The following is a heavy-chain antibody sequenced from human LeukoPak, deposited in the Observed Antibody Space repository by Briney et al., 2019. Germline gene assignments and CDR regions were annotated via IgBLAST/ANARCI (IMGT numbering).Heavy chain of an antibody. D-gene: IGHD3-22*01. V-gene: IGHV4-39*07. CDR2: IYYSGST. Sequence: PSETLSLTCTVSGGSISSSSYYWGWIRQPPGKGLEWIGSIYYSGSTYYNPSLKSRVTISVDTSKNQFSLKLSSVTAADTAVYYCARDKGGYYDSSGYYHWGQGTLVTVSS. CDR3: ARDKGGYYDSSGYYH. J-gene: IGHJ4*02. CDR1: GGSISSSSYY.